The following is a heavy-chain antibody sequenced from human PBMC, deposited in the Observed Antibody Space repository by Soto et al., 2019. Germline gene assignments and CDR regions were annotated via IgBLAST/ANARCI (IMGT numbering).Heavy chain of an antibody. CDR3: ARGSTGSYPGSRIFGF. CDR2: ITDSGGDA. CDR1: GITFESRA. J-gene: IGHJ4*02. V-gene: IGHV3-23*01. Sequence: PCGCMRLSCAACGITFESRAMTGVRQAPGEGLEWVSTITDSGGDAKCADSVRGRFTISRDNSKNTLYLQMSSLRAEDSAVYYCARGSTGSYPGSRIFGFSGRGTLVTVSS. D-gene: IGHD3-10*01.